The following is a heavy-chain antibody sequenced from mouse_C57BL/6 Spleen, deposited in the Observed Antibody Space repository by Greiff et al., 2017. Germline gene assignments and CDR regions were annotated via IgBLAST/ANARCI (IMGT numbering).Heavy chain of an antibody. J-gene: IGHJ1*03. V-gene: IGHV1-50*01. CDR2: IDPSDSYT. Sequence: VQLQQPGAELVKPGASVKLSCKASGYTFTSYWMQWVKQRPGQGLEWIGEIDPSDSYTNYNQKLKGKATLTVDTSSSTAYMQLSSLTSADSAVYYCARSGVDWYFDVGGTGTTVTVSS. CDR3: ARSGVDWYFDV. CDR1: GYTFTSYW. D-gene: IGHD1-1*01.